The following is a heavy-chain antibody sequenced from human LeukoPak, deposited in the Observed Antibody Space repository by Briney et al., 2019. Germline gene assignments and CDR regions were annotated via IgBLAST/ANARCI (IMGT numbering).Heavy chain of an antibody. V-gene: IGHV3-23*01. J-gene: IGHJ5*02. CDR3: AKMSWDSSSRGP. CDR1: GFTFSSYA. CDR2: ISGNGGST. Sequence: GGSLRLSCAASGFTFSSYAMSWVRQAPGKGLEWVSAISGNGGSTSYADSVKGRFTISRDNSKNTLYLQMSSLTAEDTAVYYCAKMSWDSSSRGPWGQGTLVTVSS. D-gene: IGHD6-13*01.